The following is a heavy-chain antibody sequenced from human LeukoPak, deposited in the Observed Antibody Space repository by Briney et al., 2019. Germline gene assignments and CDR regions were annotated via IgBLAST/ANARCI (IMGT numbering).Heavy chain of an antibody. Sequence: QPGGSPRLSCAASGFTFSSYAMNWVRQAPGKELEWVSLISTSGTTHYADSVKGRFTISRDNSKNTLYLQMNSLRAEDTAVYYCAKDLDSTGYYSYRYWGQGTLVTVSS. CDR1: GFTFSSYA. CDR2: ISTSGTT. J-gene: IGHJ4*02. V-gene: IGHV3-23*01. D-gene: IGHD3-22*01. CDR3: AKDLDSTGYYSYRY.